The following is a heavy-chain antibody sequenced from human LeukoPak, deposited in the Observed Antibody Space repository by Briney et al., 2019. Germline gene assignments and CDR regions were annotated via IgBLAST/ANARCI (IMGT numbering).Heavy chain of an antibody. CDR3: ARDRGIQLSVRASYGMDV. Sequence: SETLSLTCTVSGGSISSGGYSWSWIRQHPGKGLEWIGYIYYSGSTYYNPSLKSRVTISVDTSKNQFSLKLSSVTAADTAVYYCARDRGIQLSVRASYGMDVWGQGTTVTVSS. CDR1: GGSISSGGYS. J-gene: IGHJ6*02. V-gene: IGHV4-31*03. D-gene: IGHD5-18*01. CDR2: IYYSGST.